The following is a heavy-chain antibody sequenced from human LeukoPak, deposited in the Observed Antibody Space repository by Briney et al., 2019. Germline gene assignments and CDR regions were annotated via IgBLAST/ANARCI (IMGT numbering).Heavy chain of an antibody. CDR3: AREGIAAADFDY. D-gene: IGHD6-13*01. CDR1: GGSIXSXXXY. V-gene: IGHV4-39*07. Sequence: GGSIXSXXXYXGXXXQPPGXXLXWIVMMYYSGSTFYNPSVKSGVTISVKTAKNKFSLKLTSVTAADTAVYYCAREGIAAADFDYWGQGTLVTVSS. J-gene: IGHJ4*02. CDR2: MYYSGST.